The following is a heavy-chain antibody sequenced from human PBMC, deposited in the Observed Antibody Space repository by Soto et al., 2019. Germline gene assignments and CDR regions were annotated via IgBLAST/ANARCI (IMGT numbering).Heavy chain of an antibody. Sequence: QITLKESGPTLVKPTQTLTLTCTFSGFSLSTGGLGVGWLRQPPGRALEWLAVIYWNDDKRYNPSLKSRLTITKDTSKNQVVLTMTDMDPADTATYYCAHRGYGDYPRDNWFDPWGQGTLVTVSS. J-gene: IGHJ5*02. CDR3: AHRGYGDYPRDNWFDP. CDR2: IYWNDDK. D-gene: IGHD4-17*01. V-gene: IGHV2-5*01. CDR1: GFSLSTGGLG.